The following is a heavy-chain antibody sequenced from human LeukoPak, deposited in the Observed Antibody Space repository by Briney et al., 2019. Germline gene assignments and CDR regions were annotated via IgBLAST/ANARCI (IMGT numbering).Heavy chain of an antibody. CDR1: GGSISNNNYY. J-gene: IGHJ4*02. Sequence: SETLSLTCTVSGGSISNNNYYWAWIRQPPGKGLGCIGSIYYSGSPYYNPSLKSRVTISVDTSKNQFSLRLSSVTAADTAVYYCATWRTAKTGFDYWGQGTLVTDSS. D-gene: IGHD5-18*01. CDR2: IYYSGSP. V-gene: IGHV4-39*01. CDR3: ATWRTAKTGFDY.